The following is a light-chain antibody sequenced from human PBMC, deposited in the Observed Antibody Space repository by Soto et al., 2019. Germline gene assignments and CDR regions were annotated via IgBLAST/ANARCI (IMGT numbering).Light chain of an antibody. V-gene: IGLV2-14*01. Sequence: QSALTQPASVSGSPGQSIAISCTGSSSDIGIYKYVSWYQHLPGTVPKLLIYEITNRPSGVSNRFSGSKSGNTASLTISGLEAEDDADYYCCSYTTISTLVFGAGTKLTVL. CDR1: SSDIGIYKY. CDR3: CSYTTISTLV. J-gene: IGLJ1*01. CDR2: EIT.